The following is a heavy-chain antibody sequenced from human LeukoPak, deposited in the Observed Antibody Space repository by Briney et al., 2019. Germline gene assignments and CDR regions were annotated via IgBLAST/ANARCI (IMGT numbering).Heavy chain of an antibody. D-gene: IGHD6-19*01. CDR3: ARENRQWLVQDHYFDY. V-gene: IGHV3-66*01. Sequence: QTGGSLRLSCAASGFSFSSYGMSWVRQAPGKGLEWVSVIYSGGSTYYADSVKGRFTISRDNSKNTLYLQMNSLRAEDTAVYYCARENRQWLVQDHYFDYWGQGTLVTVSS. J-gene: IGHJ4*02. CDR1: GFSFSSYG. CDR2: IYSGGST.